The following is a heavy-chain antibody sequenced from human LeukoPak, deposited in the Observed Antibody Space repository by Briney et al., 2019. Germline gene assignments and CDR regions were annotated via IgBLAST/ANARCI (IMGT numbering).Heavy chain of an antibody. V-gene: IGHV3-23*01. CDR3: AKTRVAVAGPDYYYYGMDV. CDR2: ISGSGGST. D-gene: IGHD6-19*01. J-gene: IGHJ6*02. CDR1: GFTFSSYA. Sequence: GGSLRLSCAASGFTFSSYAMSWVRQAPGKGLEWVSAISGSGGSTYYADSVKGRFTIPRDNSKNTLYLQMNSLRAEDTAVYYCAKTRVAVAGPDYYYYGMDVWGQGTTVTVSS.